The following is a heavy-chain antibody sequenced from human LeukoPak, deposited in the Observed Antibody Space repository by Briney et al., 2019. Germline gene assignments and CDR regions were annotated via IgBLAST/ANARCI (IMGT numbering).Heavy chain of an antibody. CDR3: ARLATYYYGSMTYYFFEH. CDR2: ISSSGST. J-gene: IGHJ4*02. D-gene: IGHD3-10*01. Sequence: SQTLSLTCTVSGDSISSGDYYWSWIRQPAGKGLEWIGRISSSGSTNYNPSLKSRVTISVDTSKNQFSLKLSSVTAADTAVYFCARLATYYYGSMTYYFFEHWGQGILVTVSS. CDR1: GDSISSGDYY. V-gene: IGHV4-61*02.